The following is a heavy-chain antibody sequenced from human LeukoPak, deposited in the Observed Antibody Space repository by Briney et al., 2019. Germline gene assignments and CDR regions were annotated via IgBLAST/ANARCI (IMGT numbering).Heavy chain of an antibody. CDR2: IYSGGST. Sequence: GGSLRLSCAASGFTVSSNYMSWVRQAPGKGLEWVSVIYSGGSTYYADSVKGRFTISRGNSKNTLYLQMNSLRAEDTAVYYCATLRYFDWLFEHWGQGTLVTVSS. J-gene: IGHJ5*02. CDR3: ATLRYFDWLFEH. D-gene: IGHD3-9*01. V-gene: IGHV3-53*01. CDR1: GFTVSSNY.